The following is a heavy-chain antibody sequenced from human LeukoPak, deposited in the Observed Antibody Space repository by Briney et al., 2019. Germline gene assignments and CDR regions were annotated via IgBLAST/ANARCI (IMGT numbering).Heavy chain of an antibody. CDR2: ISRSGDTI. J-gene: IGHJ4*02. D-gene: IGHD1-7*01. V-gene: IGHV3-11*01. Sequence: GGSLRLSCAASGFTLRAYALTWTRRPQGQGLRWVSYISRSGDTIDYADSVKGRFSISRDNAKNSLYLQMNSLRAEDTAVYYCAGYHWNSGVVYWGQGTLVTVSS. CDR3: AGYHWNSGVVY. CDR1: GFTLRAYA.